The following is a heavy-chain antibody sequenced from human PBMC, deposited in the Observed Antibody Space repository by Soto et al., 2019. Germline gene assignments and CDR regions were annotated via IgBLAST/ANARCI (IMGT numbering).Heavy chain of an antibody. CDR1: GGSFSAYY. D-gene: IGHD3-3*01. CDR2: INHSGST. J-gene: IGHJ6*03. CDR3: ARGFEEWLGDYYYYYMDV. V-gene: IGHV4-34*01. Sequence: TLSLTCAVYGGSFSAYYWSWIRQPPKKGLEWIGEINHSGSTNYNPSLKSRVTISVDTSKNQFSLKLSSVTAADTAVYYCARGFEEWLGDYYYYYMDVWGKGTTVTVSS.